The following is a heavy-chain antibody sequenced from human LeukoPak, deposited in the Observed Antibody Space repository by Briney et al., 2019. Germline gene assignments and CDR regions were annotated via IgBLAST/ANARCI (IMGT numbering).Heavy chain of an antibody. CDR3: AKDGPWLEGDDY. Sequence: GGSLRLSCAASGFTFSSYAMTWVRQAPGKGLEWVSTISGSAGSTFYADSVKGRFTISRDNSKNTLYLQMNSLRAEDTAVYYCAKDGPWLEGDDYWGQGTLVTVSS. CDR1: GFTFSSYA. V-gene: IGHV3-23*01. D-gene: IGHD5-12*01. J-gene: IGHJ4*02. CDR2: ISGSAGST.